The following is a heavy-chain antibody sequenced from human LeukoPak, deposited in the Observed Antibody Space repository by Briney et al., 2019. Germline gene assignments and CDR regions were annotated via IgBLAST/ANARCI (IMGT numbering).Heavy chain of an antibody. CDR2: INHSGST. J-gene: IGHJ6*02. V-gene: IGHV4-34*01. Sequence: SETLSLTCAVYGGSFSGYYWSWIRQPPGKGLEWIGEINHSGSTNYNPSLKSRVTISVDTSKNQFSLKLSSVTAADTAVYCCARGYRNYYYYYSMDVWGQGTTVTVSS. D-gene: IGHD2-2*02. CDR3: ARGYRNYYYYYSMDV. CDR1: GGSFSGYY.